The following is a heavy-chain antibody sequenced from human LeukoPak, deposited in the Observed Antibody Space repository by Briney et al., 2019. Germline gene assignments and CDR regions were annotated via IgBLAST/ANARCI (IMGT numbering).Heavy chain of an antibody. CDR1: GGSISSYY. CDR2: IYYSGST. V-gene: IGHV4-59*08. J-gene: IGHJ4*02. D-gene: IGHD5-18*01. CDR3: ATQNTAMVRAFDY. Sequence: SETLSLTCTVSGGSISSYYWSWIRQPPGKGLEWIGYIYYSGSTNYNPSLKSRVTISVDTSKNQFSLKLSSVTAADTAVYYCATQNTAMVRAFDYWGQGTLVTVSS.